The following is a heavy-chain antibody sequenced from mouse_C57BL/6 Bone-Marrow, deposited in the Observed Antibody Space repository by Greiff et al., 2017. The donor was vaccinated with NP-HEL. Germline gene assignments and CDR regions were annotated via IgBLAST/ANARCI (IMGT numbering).Heavy chain of an antibody. CDR3: ARGHSISYAMDY. V-gene: IGHV3-6*01. CDR2: ISYDGSN. CDR1: GYSITSGYY. J-gene: IGHJ4*01. D-gene: IGHD2-10*02. Sequence: EVQRVESGPGLVKPSQSLSLTCSVTGYSITSGYYWNWIRQFPGNKLEWMGYISYDGSNNYNPSLKNRISITRDTSKNQFFLKLNSVTTEDTATYYCARGHSISYAMDYWGQGTSVTVSS.